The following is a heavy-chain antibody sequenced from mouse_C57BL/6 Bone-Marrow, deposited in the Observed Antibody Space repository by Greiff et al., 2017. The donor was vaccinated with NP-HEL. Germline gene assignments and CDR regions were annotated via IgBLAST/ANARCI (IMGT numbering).Heavy chain of an antibody. V-gene: IGHV14-4*01. CDR3: TTDYGAWVAY. D-gene: IGHD2-4*01. CDR2: IDPDNGDT. J-gene: IGHJ3*01. Sequence: VQLQQSGAELVRPGASVKLSCTASGFTITDDYMHWVKQRPEQGLEWIGWIDPDNGDTEYAPKFKGKATITADTSSNTAYLQLSSLTSEDTAVYTCTTDYGAWVAYWGQGTLVTVSA. CDR1: GFTITDDY.